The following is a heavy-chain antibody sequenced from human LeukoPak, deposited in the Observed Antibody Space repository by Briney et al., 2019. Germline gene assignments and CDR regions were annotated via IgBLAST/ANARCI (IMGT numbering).Heavy chain of an antibody. CDR2: IYSGDST. Sequence: PGGSLRLSCAASGFTVSSNYMNWVRQAPGKGLEWVSIIYSGDSTYYADSVKGRFTISRDNAKNSLYLQMNSLRAEDTAVYYCARDVAVTTDRTYYYGMDVWGQGTTVTVSS. D-gene: IGHD4-17*01. V-gene: IGHV3-66*01. CDR1: GFTVSSNY. CDR3: ARDVAVTTDRTYYYGMDV. J-gene: IGHJ6*02.